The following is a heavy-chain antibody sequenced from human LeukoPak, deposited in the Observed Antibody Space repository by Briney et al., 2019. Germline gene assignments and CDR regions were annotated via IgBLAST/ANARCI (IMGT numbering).Heavy chain of an antibody. CDR1: VFTFANYA. CDR2: TSGSGHNT. CDR3: ARDSRITMIVVVLGMDV. V-gene: IGHV3-23*01. Sequence: GGSLRLSCAASVFTFANYAITWIRQAPGKGLEWVSSTSGSGHNTYYADSVQGRFTISRDNSKNTLFLQMNSLRAEDTAVYYCARDSRITMIVVVLGMDVWGQGTTVTVSS. D-gene: IGHD3-22*01. J-gene: IGHJ6*02.